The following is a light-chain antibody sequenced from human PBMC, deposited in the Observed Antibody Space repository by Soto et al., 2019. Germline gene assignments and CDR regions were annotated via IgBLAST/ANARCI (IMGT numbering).Light chain of an antibody. Sequence: QSVLTQPPSASGTPGQRVTISCSGSSSNIGSNTVNWYQHLPGTAPKLLIYSNNQRPSGVPDRFSGSKSGTSASLANSGLQSEDEADYYCAAWDDSLNGVVFGGGTKLTVL. CDR1: SSNIGSNT. CDR2: SNN. CDR3: AAWDDSLNGVV. J-gene: IGLJ2*01. V-gene: IGLV1-44*01.